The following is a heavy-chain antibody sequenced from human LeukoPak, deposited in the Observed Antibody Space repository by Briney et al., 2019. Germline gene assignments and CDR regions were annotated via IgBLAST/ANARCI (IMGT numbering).Heavy chain of an antibody. J-gene: IGHJ5*02. Sequence: ASVKVSCKASGYTFTSYGISWVRQAPGKGLEWMGGFDPEDGETIYAQKFQGRVTMTEDTSTDTAYMELSSLRSEDTAVYYCATVKTGKYQLLLSFVAPYNWFDPWGQGTLVTVSS. D-gene: IGHD2-2*01. V-gene: IGHV1-24*01. CDR3: ATVKTGKYQLLLSFVAPYNWFDP. CDR1: GYTFTSYG. CDR2: FDPEDGET.